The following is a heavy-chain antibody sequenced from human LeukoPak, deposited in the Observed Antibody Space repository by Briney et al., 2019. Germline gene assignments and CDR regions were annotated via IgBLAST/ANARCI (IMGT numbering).Heavy chain of an antibody. V-gene: IGHV1-18*01. J-gene: IGHJ5*02. Sequence: ASVKVSCKASGYTLTSYGISWVRQAPGQGLEWVGWISAYNGNTNYAQKLQGRVTMTTDTSTSTAYMELRSLRSDDTAVYYCASYEPFRFDPWGQGTLVTVSS. CDR1: GYTLTSYG. CDR3: ASYEPFRFDP. CDR2: ISAYNGNT. D-gene: IGHD3-16*01.